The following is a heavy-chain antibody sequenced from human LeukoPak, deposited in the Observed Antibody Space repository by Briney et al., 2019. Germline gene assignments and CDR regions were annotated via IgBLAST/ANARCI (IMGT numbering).Heavy chain of an antibody. CDR2: ISSSTSYI. D-gene: IGHD3-10*01. J-gene: IGHJ4*02. CDR1: GFTFSSYS. Sequence: GGSLRLSCAASGFTFSSYSMNWVRQAPGKGLEWVSSISSSTSYIYYADSVKGRFTISRANAKKSLYLQMNSLRAEDTAVYYCAREGEGWFGEFNYWGQGTLVTVSS. CDR3: AREGEGWFGEFNY. V-gene: IGHV3-21*01.